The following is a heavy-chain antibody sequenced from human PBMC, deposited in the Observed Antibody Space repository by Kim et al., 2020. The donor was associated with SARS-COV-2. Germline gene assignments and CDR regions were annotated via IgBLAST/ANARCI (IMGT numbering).Heavy chain of an antibody. CDR2: IYYSGST. CDR1: GGSISSSSYY. J-gene: IGHJ3*02. CDR3: ATRDGYNGAFDI. Sequence: SETLSLTCTVSGGSISSSSYYWGWIRQPPGKGLEWIGSIYYSGSTYYNPSLKSRVTISVDTSKNQFSLKLSSVTAADTAVYYCATRDGYNGAFDIWGQGTMVTVSS. V-gene: IGHV4-39*01. D-gene: IGHD5-12*01.